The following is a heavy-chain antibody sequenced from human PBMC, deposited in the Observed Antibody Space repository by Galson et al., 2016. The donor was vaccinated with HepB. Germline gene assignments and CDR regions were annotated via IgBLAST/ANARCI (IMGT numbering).Heavy chain of an antibody. CDR2: ISHSGSA. D-gene: IGHD3-10*01. Sequence: SETLSLTCAVSGGPIANSNWWSWVRQAPGQGLEWIGEISHSGSAHYNPSLESRVTLSSDMSRDESSLKLYSVTAADTAMYFCTRESGAFVPFGFWGQGALVTVSS. CDR1: GGPIANSNW. CDR3: TRESGAFVPFGF. J-gene: IGHJ1*01. V-gene: IGHV4-4*02.